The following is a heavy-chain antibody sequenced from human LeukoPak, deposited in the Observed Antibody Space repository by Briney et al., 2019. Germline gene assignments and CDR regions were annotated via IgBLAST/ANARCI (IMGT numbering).Heavy chain of an antibody. D-gene: IGHD5-18*01. CDR2: ISDNGAST. Sequence: PGGSLRLSCAASGFSFRSFAMHWVRQAPGKGLEYISAISDNGASTYYAQSVKGRFTISRDNSQNTVWVQMGSLRAGDMAVYYCARDNGYGYGPVDYWGQGTLVTVSS. J-gene: IGHJ4*02. V-gene: IGHV3-64*01. CDR3: ARDNGYGYGPVDY. CDR1: GFSFRSFA.